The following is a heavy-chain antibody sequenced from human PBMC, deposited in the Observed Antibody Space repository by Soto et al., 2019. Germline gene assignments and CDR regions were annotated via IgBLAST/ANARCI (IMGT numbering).Heavy chain of an antibody. CDR2: ISSTSSYT. CDR3: ARHLALVGNY. J-gene: IGHJ4*02. Sequence: PGGSLSLSCATSAGTFSSCAIECGGQTQEKGLEWVSSISSTSSYTHYSDSVKGRFTISRDNANNSLFLQMNSLRSEDTATYYCARHLALVGNYWCQGVLEIVSS. D-gene: IGHD6-19*01. V-gene: IGHV3-21*01. CDR1: AGTFSSCA.